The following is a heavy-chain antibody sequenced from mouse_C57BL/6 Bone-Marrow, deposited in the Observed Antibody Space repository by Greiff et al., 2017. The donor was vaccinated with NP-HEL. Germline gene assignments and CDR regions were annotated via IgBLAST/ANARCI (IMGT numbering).Heavy chain of an antibody. V-gene: IGHV1-82*01. D-gene: IGHD1-1*01. Sequence: QVQLQQSGPELVKPGASVKISCKASGYAFSRSWMNWVKQRPGKGLEWIGRIYPGDGDTNYNGKFKGKATLTADKSSSTAYMQLSSLTSEDSAVYFCARAGSSDWYFDVWGTGTTVTVSS. CDR1: GYAFSRSW. J-gene: IGHJ1*03. CDR2: IYPGDGDT. CDR3: ARAGSSDWYFDV.